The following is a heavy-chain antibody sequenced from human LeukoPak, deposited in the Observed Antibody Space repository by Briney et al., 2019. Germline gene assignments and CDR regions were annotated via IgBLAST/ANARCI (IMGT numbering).Heavy chain of an antibody. CDR3: ARAPRLGYCSGGSCYSVRDYYGMDV. V-gene: IGHV3-7*04. J-gene: IGHJ6*02. D-gene: IGHD2-15*01. Sequence: GGSLRLSCAASGFTFSSYWMSGVRQAPGKGLEWVANIKQDGSEKYYVDSVKGRFTISRDNAKNSLSLPMNSLRADYTSVYYCARAPRLGYCSGGSCYSVRDYYGMDVWGQGTTVTVSS. CDR1: GFTFSSYW. CDR2: IKQDGSEK.